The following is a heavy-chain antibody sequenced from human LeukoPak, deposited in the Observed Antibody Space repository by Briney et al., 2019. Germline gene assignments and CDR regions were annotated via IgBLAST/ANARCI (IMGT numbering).Heavy chain of an antibody. D-gene: IGHD6-19*01. Sequence: GGSLRLSCAASGFTFSSYSMSWVRQAPGKGLEWVSSISSSSSYIYYADSVKGRSTISRDNAKNSLYLQMNSLRAEDTAVYYCARDRQWLAADAFDIWGQGTMVTVSS. CDR3: ARDRQWLAADAFDI. J-gene: IGHJ3*02. CDR2: ISSSSSYI. CDR1: GFTFSSYS. V-gene: IGHV3-21*01.